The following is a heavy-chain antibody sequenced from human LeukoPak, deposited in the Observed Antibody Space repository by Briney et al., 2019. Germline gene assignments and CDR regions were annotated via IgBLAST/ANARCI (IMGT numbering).Heavy chain of an antibody. Sequence: GGSLRLSCAASGFTFSSYGMHWVRQAPGKGLEWVAVISDDGSNKYYADSVKGRFTISRDNSKNTLYLQMNSLRAEDTAVYYCAKGGAGYCTNGVCFNYYYYYGMDVWGQGTTVTVSS. J-gene: IGHJ6*02. CDR2: ISDDGSNK. CDR1: GFTFSSYG. D-gene: IGHD2-8*01. V-gene: IGHV3-30*18. CDR3: AKGGAGYCTNGVCFNYYYYYGMDV.